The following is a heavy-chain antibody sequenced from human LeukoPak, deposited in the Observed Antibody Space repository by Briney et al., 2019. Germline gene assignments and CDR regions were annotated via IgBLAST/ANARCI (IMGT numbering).Heavy chain of an antibody. J-gene: IGHJ4*02. D-gene: IGHD2-8*02. Sequence: PGRSLRLSCTASGLTFTNYWMIWVRQAPGKGLQWVANIKGDGTETTYVDSVKGQFTISRDNDRNSLYLQMNTLSAENTAVYYCACSPGGHPYYFVFWGQGTLVTVSS. CDR1: GLTFTNYW. CDR2: IKGDGTET. CDR3: ACSPGGHPYYFVF. V-gene: IGHV3-7*05.